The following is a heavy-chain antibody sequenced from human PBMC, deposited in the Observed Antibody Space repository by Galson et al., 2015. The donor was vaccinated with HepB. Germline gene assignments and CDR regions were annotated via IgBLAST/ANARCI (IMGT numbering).Heavy chain of an antibody. J-gene: IGHJ4*02. CDR3: AKADYDFWSGYPYYFDY. CDR1: GFTFSSYA. D-gene: IGHD3-3*01. CDR2: ISGSGGST. Sequence: SLRLSCAASGFTFSSYAMSWVRQAPGKGLEWVSAISGSGGSTYYADSVKGRSTISRDNSKNTLYLQMNSLRAEDTAVYYCAKADYDFWSGYPYYFDYWGQGTLVTVSS. V-gene: IGHV3-23*01.